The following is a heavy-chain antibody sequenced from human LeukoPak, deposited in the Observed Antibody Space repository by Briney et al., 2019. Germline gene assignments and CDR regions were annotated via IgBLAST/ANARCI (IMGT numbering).Heavy chain of an antibody. CDR3: ARLYSSGWEFDY. V-gene: IGHV4-39*01. CDR1: GGSISSSIYY. J-gene: IGHJ4*02. CDR2: IYYSGST. Sequence: PSGTLSLTCTVSGGSISSSIYYWGWIRQPPGKGLEWIGSIYYSGSTYYNPSLKSRVTISVDTSKNQFSLKLSSVTAADTAVYYCARLYSSGWEFDYWGQGTLVTVSS. D-gene: IGHD6-19*01.